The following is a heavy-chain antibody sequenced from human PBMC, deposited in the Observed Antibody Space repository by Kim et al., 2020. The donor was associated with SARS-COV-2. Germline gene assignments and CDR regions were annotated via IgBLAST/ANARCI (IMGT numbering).Heavy chain of an antibody. CDR2: ISGSGGST. J-gene: IGHJ4*02. Sequence: GGSLRLSCAASGFTFSSYAMSWVRQAPGKGLEWVSAISGSGGSTYYADSVKGRFTISRDNSKNTLYLQMNSLRAEDTAVYYCAKLSVKAKLLWFGELLPPGWGGQGTLVTVSS. D-gene: IGHD3-10*01. CDR1: GFTFSSYA. CDR3: AKLSVKAKLLWFGELLPPGW. V-gene: IGHV3-23*01.